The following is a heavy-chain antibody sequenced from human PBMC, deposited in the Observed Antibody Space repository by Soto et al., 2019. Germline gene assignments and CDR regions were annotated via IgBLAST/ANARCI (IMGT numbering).Heavy chain of an antibody. V-gene: IGHV3-33*01. Sequence: ALRLSCAASGFTFSSYGMHWVRQAPGKGLEWVAVIWYDGSNKYYADSVKGRFTISRDNSKNTLYLQMNSLRAEDTAVYYCARDNWITMVRGVIRGAWFDPWGQGTLVTVSS. J-gene: IGHJ5*02. CDR2: IWYDGSNK. CDR1: GFTFSSYG. CDR3: ARDNWITMVRGVIRGAWFDP. D-gene: IGHD3-10*01.